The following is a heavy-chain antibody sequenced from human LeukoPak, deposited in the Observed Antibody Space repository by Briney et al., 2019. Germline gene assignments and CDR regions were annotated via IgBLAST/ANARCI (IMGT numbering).Heavy chain of an antibody. CDR1: GFTFTSFW. V-gene: IGHV3-7*01. Sequence: PGGSLRLSCAASGFTFTSFWMTWVRQSAGKGLEWVANINRDGTKTTYVDSVKGRFTNSRENAETSLFLHKSRRRAEDSPVYYCATAPAAADSSWGQGPVVGVS. D-gene: IGHD6-13*01. CDR3: ATAPAAADSS. CDR2: INRDGTKT. J-gene: IGHJ4*02.